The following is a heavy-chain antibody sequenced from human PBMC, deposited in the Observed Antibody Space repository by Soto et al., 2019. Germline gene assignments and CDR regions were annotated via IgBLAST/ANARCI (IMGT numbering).Heavy chain of an antibody. CDR2: IIPIFGTA. V-gene: IGHV1-69*01. J-gene: IGHJ2*01. Sequence: QVQLVQSGAEVKKPGSSVKVSCKASGGTFSSYSINWVRQAPGQGLEWMGGIIPIFGTANYAQKFQGRVTLTADESTSTAHMELSRLRNEDTAVDYCARPFQSWPGGWYFDLWGRGTLVTVSS. D-gene: IGHD3-16*01. CDR3: ARPFQSWPGGWYFDL. CDR1: GGTFSSYS.